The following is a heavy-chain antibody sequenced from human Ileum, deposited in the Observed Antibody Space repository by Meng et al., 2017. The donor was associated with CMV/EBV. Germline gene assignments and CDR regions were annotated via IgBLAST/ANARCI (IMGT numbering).Heavy chain of an antibody. CDR1: AGSITTYY. Sequence: QLQDSALGLVTLSHLLSLTFAVFAGSITTYYWTWVRQPAGKGLEGIVRTNGGGSCIVIPSLMSRFTMPVDTTKNQFSLKGTSVTAADTAVYYCAREENTVNQFEYWGQGTLVTVSS. J-gene: IGHJ4*02. D-gene: IGHD4-17*01. CDR2: TNGGGSC. CDR3: AREENTVNQFEY. V-gene: IGHV4-4*07.